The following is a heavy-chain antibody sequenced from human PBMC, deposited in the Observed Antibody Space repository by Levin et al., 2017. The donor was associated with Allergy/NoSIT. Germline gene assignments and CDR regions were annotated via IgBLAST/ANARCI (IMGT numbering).Heavy chain of an antibody. V-gene: IGHV1-2*02. CDR2: INPNSGGT. J-gene: IGHJ6*03. CDR1: GYTFTGYY. D-gene: IGHD6-19*01. CDR3: ASTIPPPYSSGWYHNYYYYYYMDV. Sequence: ASVKVSCKASGYTFTGYYMHWVRQAPGQGLEWMGWINPNSGGTNYAQKFQGRVTMTRDTSISTAYMELSRLRSDDTAVYYCASTIPPPYSSGWYHNYYYYYYMDVWGKGTTVTVSS.